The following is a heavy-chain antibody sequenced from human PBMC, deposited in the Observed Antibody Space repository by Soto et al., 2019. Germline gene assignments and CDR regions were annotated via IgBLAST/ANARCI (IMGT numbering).Heavy chain of an antibody. J-gene: IGHJ6*02. Sequence: SETLSLTCSVSGYSVTSSDYYWAWIRQPPGKGLEWIGSMFYSGLTYYNPSLKSRVTLSVDTSKNQFSVRLNSVTAADTAVYYCAPLSVSLSGPYGIHVWGQGTPVTVYS. CDR1: GYSVTSSDYY. CDR2: MFYSGLT. D-gene: IGHD2-15*01. V-gene: IGHV4-39*01. CDR3: APLSVSLSGPYGIHV.